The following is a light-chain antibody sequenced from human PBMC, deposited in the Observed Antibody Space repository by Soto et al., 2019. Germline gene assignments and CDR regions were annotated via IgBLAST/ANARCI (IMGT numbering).Light chain of an antibody. CDR2: DNN. CDR1: SPNIGNNY. J-gene: IGLJ1*01. V-gene: IGLV1-51*01. Sequence: QSVLTQPPSVSAAPGQEVTISCSGSSPNIGNNYVSWYQQLPGTAPKLLIYDNNKRPSGIPDRFSDSKSGTSATLGITGLQTGDEADYYCGTWDSSLSAYVFGTGTKVTVL. CDR3: GTWDSSLSAYV.